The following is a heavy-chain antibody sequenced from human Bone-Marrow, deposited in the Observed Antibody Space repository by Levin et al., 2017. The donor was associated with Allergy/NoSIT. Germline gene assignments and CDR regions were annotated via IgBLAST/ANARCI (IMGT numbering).Heavy chain of an antibody. CDR2: ISSTSSYI. CDR3: ARGGADYGYFVTVPAAFDC. D-gene: IGHD2-2*01. J-gene: IGHJ4*02. Sequence: PRASVKVSCAASGFTFSSYSMNWVRQIPGKGLEWVSSISSTSSYIYYADSVKGRFTISRDNGKNSLDLQINSRGAEDTAIYYCARGGADYGYFVTVPAAFDCWGQGTLVTVSS. V-gene: IGHV3-21*01. CDR1: GFTFSSYS.